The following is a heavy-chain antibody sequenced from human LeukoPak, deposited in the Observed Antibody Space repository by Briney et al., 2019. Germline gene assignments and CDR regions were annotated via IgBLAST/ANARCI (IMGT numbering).Heavy chain of an antibody. Sequence: ASVKVSCKASGYTFTSNYIHWVRQAPGQGLEWMGMIYPRDGSTSYAQKFQGRVTVTRDTSTSTVHMELSGLRSEDTAVYYCARDQEGLDYWGQGTLVTVSA. CDR2: IYPRDGST. CDR3: ARDQEGLDY. V-gene: IGHV1-46*01. CDR1: GYTFTSNY. J-gene: IGHJ4*02.